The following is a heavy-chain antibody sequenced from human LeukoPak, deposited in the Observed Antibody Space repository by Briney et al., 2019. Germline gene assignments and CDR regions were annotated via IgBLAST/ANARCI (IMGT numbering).Heavy chain of an antibody. D-gene: IGHD3-10*01. Sequence: SETLSLTCTVSGGSISSGSYYWGWIRQPPGQGLEWIGSIYYSGSTYYNPSLKSRVTISVDTSKNQFTLKLSSVTAADTAVYCCARSVRGVISRSYFDNWGQGTLVTVSS. J-gene: IGHJ4*02. CDR3: ARSVRGVISRSYFDN. CDR1: GGSISSGSYY. V-gene: IGHV4-39*01. CDR2: IYYSGST.